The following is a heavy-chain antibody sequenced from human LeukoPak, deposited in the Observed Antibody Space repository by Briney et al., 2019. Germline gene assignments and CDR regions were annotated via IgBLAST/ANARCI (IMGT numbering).Heavy chain of an antibody. J-gene: IGHJ5*02. CDR2: INHSGST. CDR3: ARGLSVVVTADSGWSDP. D-gene: IGHD2-21*02. CDR1: GGSFSGYY. V-gene: IGHV4-34*01. Sequence: PSETLSLTCAVYGGSFSGYYWSWIRQPPGKGLECIGEINHSGSTNYNPSLKSRVTISVDTSKNQFSLKLSSVTAADTAVYYCARGLSVVVTADSGWSDPWGQGTLVTVSS.